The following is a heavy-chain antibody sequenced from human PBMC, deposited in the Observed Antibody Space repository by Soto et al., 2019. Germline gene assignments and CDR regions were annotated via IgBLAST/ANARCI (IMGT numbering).Heavy chain of an antibody. CDR1: GFTFSSYG. CDR2: ISYDGSNK. Sequence: GGSLRLSCAASGFTFSSYGMHWVRQAPGKGLEWVAVISYDGSNKYYADSVKGRFTISRDNSKNTLYLQMNSLRAEDTAVYYCAIFSGYDYNDAFDIWGQGTMVTVSS. V-gene: IGHV3-30*03. CDR3: AIFSGYDYNDAFDI. J-gene: IGHJ3*02. D-gene: IGHD5-12*01.